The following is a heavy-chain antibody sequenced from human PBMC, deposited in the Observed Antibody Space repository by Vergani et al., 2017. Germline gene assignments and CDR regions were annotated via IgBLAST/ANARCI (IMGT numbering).Heavy chain of an antibody. J-gene: IGHJ4*02. CDR2: IWYDGSNK. Sequence: QVQLVESGGGVVQPGRSLRLSCAASGFTFSSYGMHWVRQAPGKGLEWVAVIWYDGSNKYYADSVKGRFTISRDNSKNTLYLQMNSLRAEDTAVYYCARDESNYYDSSGPDYWRQGTLVTVSS. V-gene: IGHV3-33*01. CDR1: GFTFSSYG. D-gene: IGHD3-22*01. CDR3: ARDESNYYDSSGPDY.